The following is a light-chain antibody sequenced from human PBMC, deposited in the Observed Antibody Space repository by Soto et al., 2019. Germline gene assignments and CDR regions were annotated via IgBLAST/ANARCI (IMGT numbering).Light chain of an antibody. Sequence: DIQMTQSPSTLSASVGDRVNITCRASQSVSRWLAWYPQKPGKAPKVMIYKASTLESGVPSRFSASGFGTEFTLTINSLQPDDFATYYCQQYNSYVYSFGQGTKLEI. CDR3: QQYNSYVYS. CDR2: KAS. V-gene: IGKV1-5*03. J-gene: IGKJ2*03. CDR1: QSVSRW.